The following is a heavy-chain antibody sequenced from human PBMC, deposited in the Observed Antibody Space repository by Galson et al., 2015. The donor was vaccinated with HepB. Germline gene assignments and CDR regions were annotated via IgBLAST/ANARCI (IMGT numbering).Heavy chain of an antibody. D-gene: IGHD3-16*02. V-gene: IGHV4-39*01. Sequence: SETLSLTCSVSGDSIGSNNYYWGWIRQPPGKGLEWIGSMFYSGTTYHNPSLKSRVTMSVDTSRTQFSLKLSSVTASDTAVYYCATDLGALSFKTFHYWGQGTLVTVSS. CDR3: ATDLGALSFKTFHY. CDR1: GDSIGSNNYY. CDR2: MFYSGTT. J-gene: IGHJ4*02.